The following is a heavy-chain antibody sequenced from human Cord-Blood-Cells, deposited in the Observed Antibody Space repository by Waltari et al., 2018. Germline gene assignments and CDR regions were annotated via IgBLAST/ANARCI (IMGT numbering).Heavy chain of an antibody. CDR2: KRQDGSEK. CDR3: ARDYSQLGDAFDI. J-gene: IGHJ3*02. CDR1: GFTFSSYW. Sequence: EVQLVESGGGLVQPGGSLRLSCAASGFTFSSYWMSWVRQAPGKGWEGGANKRQDGSEKYYVDSVKGRFTISRDNAKNSLYLQMNSLRAEDTAVYYCARDYSQLGDAFDIWGQGTMVTVSS. D-gene: IGHD6-13*01. V-gene: IGHV3-7*01.